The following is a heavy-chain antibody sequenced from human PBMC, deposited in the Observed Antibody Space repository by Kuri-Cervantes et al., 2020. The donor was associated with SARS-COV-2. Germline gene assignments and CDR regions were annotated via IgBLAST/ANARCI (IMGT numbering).Heavy chain of an antibody. J-gene: IGHJ4*02. D-gene: IGHD4-11*01. CDR1: GYSISSGYY. CDR3: AGFPGGDDYSNYGVNTDFDY. Sequence: ESLKISCAVSGYSISSGYYWGWIRQPPGKGLEWIGSIFHSGSTCFNPSLKSRVTISLAKSKDQFSLKLNSVTGSDKAVYYCAGFPGGDDYSNYGVNTDFDYWGQGTLVTVSS. V-gene: IGHV4-38-2*01. CDR2: IFHSGST.